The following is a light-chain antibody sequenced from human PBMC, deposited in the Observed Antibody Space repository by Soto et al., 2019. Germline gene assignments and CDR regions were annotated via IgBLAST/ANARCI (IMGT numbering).Light chain of an antibody. Sequence: EIVLTQCPGTLSLSPGERATLSCSAGQRVSSYLAWYQPKPGQAPRLLIFAASSRATGIPDRLSGSGSGTDFTLTISGLEPEDFAVYYCQQYGSSPYTFGQGTKLEI. V-gene: IGKV3-20*01. CDR2: AAS. CDR1: QRVSSY. J-gene: IGKJ2*01. CDR3: QQYGSSPYT.